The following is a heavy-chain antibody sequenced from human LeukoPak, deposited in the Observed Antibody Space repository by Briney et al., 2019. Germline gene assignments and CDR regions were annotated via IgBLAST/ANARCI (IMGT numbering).Heavy chain of an antibody. CDR1: GFTFDDYA. V-gene: IGHV3-9*03. Sequence: PGGSLRLSCAASGFTFDDYAMHWVRQAPGKGLEGVSGISWNSGSIGYADSVKGRFTISRDNAKNSLYLQMNSLRAEDMALYYCAKDMDHGGELLLAFDIWGQGTMVTVSS. CDR3: AKDMDHGGELLLAFDI. J-gene: IGHJ3*02. D-gene: IGHD1-26*01. CDR2: ISWNSGSI.